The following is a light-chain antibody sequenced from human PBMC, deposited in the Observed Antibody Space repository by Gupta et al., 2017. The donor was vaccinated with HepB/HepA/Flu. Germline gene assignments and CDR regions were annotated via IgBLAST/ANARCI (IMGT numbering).Light chain of an antibody. J-gene: IGKJ4*01. CDR1: QSVLNNSNNKNS. Sequence: DIVMTQSPDSLTVSLGERATINCKSSQSVLNNSNNKNSIAWYQQKPGQPPKLLIYWASTRESGVPDRFSGSGSETDFTLSISNLQAEDVAVYYCHHDHGIPFIFGGGTKVEIK. CDR3: HHDHGIPFI. V-gene: IGKV4-1*01. CDR2: WAS.